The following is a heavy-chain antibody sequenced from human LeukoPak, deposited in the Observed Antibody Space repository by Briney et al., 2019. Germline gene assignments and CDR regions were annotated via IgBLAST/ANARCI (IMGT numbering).Heavy chain of an antibody. CDR2: FDPEDGET. D-gene: IGHD3-3*01. Sequence: ASVKVSCKVSGYTLTELSLHWVRQAPGKGLEWMGGFDPEDGETIYAQKFQGRVTMTEDTSTDTAYMELSSLRSEDTAVCYCATLIFGVVNTVDYWGQGTLVTVSS. CDR1: GYTLTELS. CDR3: ATLIFGVVNTVDY. J-gene: IGHJ4*02. V-gene: IGHV1-24*01.